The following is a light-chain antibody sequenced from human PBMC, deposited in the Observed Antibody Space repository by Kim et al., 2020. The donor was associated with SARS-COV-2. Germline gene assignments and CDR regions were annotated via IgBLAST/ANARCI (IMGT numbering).Light chain of an antibody. CDR3: QQYGSSPMYT. Sequence: SAGGRATLACRASQSVSSSYLAWYQQKPGQAPRLLIYGASSRATGIPDRFSGSGSGTDFTLTISRLEPEDFAVYYCQQYGSSPMYTFGQGTKLEI. J-gene: IGKJ2*01. CDR2: GAS. V-gene: IGKV3-20*01. CDR1: QSVSSSY.